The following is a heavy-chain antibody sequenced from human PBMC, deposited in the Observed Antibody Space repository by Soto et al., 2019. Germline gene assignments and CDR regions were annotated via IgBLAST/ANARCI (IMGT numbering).Heavy chain of an antibody. CDR1: GYTFTSYG. D-gene: IGHD3-3*01. Sequence: QVQLVQSGAEVKKPGASVKVSCKASGYTFTSYGISWVRQAPGQGLEWMGWISAYNGNTNYAQKLQGRVTMTTDKSTGTAYMELRGLRSDDTAVYYCARVDRDDFWSGYYKGGGYYFDYWGQGTLVTVSS. CDR3: ARVDRDDFWSGYYKGGGYYFDY. CDR2: ISAYNGNT. V-gene: IGHV1-18*01. J-gene: IGHJ4*02.